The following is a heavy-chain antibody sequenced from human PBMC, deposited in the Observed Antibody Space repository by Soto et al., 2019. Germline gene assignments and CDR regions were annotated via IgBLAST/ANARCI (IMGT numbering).Heavy chain of an antibody. CDR3: ARVSGIYYYGRDV. Sequence: SETLSLTCAVSGGSISTSNWWSWVRQPPGKGLEWIGEVYHSGSTNYNPSFKSRVAMSVDKSKNQFSLKLSSVTAADTAVYYCARVSGIYYYGRDVWGQGTTVTVSS. D-gene: IGHD3-10*01. J-gene: IGHJ6*02. V-gene: IGHV4-4*02. CDR2: VYHSGST. CDR1: GGSISTSNW.